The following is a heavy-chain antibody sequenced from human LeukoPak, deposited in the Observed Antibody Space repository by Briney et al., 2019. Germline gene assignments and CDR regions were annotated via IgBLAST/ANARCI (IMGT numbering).Heavy chain of an antibody. Sequence: SVKVSCKASGGTFSSYAISWVRQAPGQGLEWMGGIIPIFGTANYAQKFQGRVTITTDESTSTAYMELSSLRSEDTAVYYCARDRVVPGYYYYMDVWGKGTTVTVSS. CDR3: ARDRVVPGYYYYMDV. V-gene: IGHV1-69*05. CDR1: GGTFSSYA. CDR2: IIPIFGTA. J-gene: IGHJ6*03. D-gene: IGHD2-15*01.